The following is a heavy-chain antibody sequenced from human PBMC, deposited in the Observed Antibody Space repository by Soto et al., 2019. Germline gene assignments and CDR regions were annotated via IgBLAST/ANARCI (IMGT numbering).Heavy chain of an antibody. CDR3: ARLYDFWSGSNKDSVYYYGMDV. D-gene: IGHD3-3*01. V-gene: IGHV1-46*01. J-gene: IGHJ6*02. CDR2: IYPGGVNI. Sequence: ASVKVSCKAIGYSFTSHYMHWVRQAPGQGLEWMGTIYPGGVNIGYAQKFKGRVTMTKDTSTSTVYMELNSLTSEDTAVYYCARLYDFWSGSNKDSVYYYGMDVWGQGTTVTVSS. CDR1: GYSFTSHY.